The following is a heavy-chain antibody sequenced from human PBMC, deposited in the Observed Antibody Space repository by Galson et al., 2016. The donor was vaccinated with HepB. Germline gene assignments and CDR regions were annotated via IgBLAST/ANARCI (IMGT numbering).Heavy chain of an antibody. CDR3: ARAPIVIVPVYTYFGLNI. CDR2: ISGSGGST. V-gene: IGHV3-23*01. D-gene: IGHD2/OR15-2a*01. Sequence: SLRLSCAASGFTFNKYGMNWVRQSPGKGLEWVSLISGSGGSTYYADSVKGRFTISRDNSNNTLYPQMTSLRVEDTAIYFCARAPIVIVPVYTYFGLNIWGQGTTVTVSS. J-gene: IGHJ6*02. CDR1: GFTFNKYG.